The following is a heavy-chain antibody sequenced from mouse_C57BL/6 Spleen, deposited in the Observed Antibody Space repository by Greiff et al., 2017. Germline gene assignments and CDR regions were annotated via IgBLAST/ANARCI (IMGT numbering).Heavy chain of an antibody. D-gene: IGHD2-12*01. Sequence: QVQLQQSGPELVKPGASVKISCKASGYAFSSSWMNWVKQRPGKGLEWIGRIYPGDGDPNYNGKFKGKATLTADKSSSTAYMQLSSLTSEDSAVYFCARGYSSSAMDYWGQGTSVTVSS. V-gene: IGHV1-82*01. CDR3: ARGYSSSAMDY. J-gene: IGHJ4*01. CDR1: GYAFSSSW. CDR2: IYPGDGDP.